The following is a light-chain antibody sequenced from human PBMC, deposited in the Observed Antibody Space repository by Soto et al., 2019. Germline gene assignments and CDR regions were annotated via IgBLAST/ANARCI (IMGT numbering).Light chain of an antibody. Sequence: DIQMTQSPSTLSASVGDRITINCRASQRVRNWLAWYQQKPGGAPKLLIYKASTLQSEVPSRFSGSGSGTEFTLSISSLQTEDCASYYCEQFYSFTFGGGTKVEIK. CDR2: KAS. J-gene: IGKJ4*01. V-gene: IGKV1-5*03. CDR1: QRVRNW. CDR3: EQFYSFT.